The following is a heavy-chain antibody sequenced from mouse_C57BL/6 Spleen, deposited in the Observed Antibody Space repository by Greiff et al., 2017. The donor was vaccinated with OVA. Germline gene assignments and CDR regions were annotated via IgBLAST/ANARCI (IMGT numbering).Heavy chain of an antibody. CDR2: IDPSDSYT. CDR3: ARSYYGSHYAMDY. D-gene: IGHD1-1*01. V-gene: IGHV1-59*01. J-gene: IGHJ4*01. CDR1: GYTFTSYW. Sequence: VQLQQPGAELVRPGTSVKLSCKASGYTFTSYWMHWVKQRPGQGLEWIGVIDPSDSYTNYNQKFKGKATLTVDTSSSTAYMQLSSLTSEDSAVYYCARSYYGSHYAMDYWGQGTSVTVSS.